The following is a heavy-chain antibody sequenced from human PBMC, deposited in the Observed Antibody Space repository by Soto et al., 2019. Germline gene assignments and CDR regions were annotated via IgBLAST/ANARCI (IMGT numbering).Heavy chain of an antibody. CDR1: GFTFNNYA. V-gene: IGHV3-23*01. Sequence: EVQLLESGGGLVQPGGSLRLSCAASGFTFNNYAMTWVRQAPGKGLEWVSAIGGSSEDTFYADSVKGRFTISRDNSKNTLYLQMNSLRAEDTAVYYCASPKVTSSWSSDYWGQGTLVIVSS. D-gene: IGHD6-13*01. J-gene: IGHJ4*02. CDR3: ASPKVTSSWSSDY. CDR2: IGGSSEDT.